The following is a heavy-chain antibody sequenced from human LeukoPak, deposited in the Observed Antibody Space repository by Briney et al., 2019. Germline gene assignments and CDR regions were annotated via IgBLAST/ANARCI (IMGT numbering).Heavy chain of an antibody. CDR3: VHTPRYCSGGSCHAAFDI. J-gene: IGHJ3*02. V-gene: IGHV3-21*01. Sequence: GGSLRLSCAASGFTFSSYSMNWVRRAPGKGLEWVSSVSTSTGYIYYADSVKGRFTISRDNAKSSLYLQMNCLRAEDTAVYYCVHTPRYCSGGSCHAAFDIWGQGTMVTVSS. D-gene: IGHD2-15*01. CDR2: VSTSTGYI. CDR1: GFTFSSYS.